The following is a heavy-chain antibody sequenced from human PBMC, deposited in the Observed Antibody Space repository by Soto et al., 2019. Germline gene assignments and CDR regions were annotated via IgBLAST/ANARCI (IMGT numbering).Heavy chain of an antibody. CDR2: IKSKTDGGTT. CDR1: GFTFSNAW. Sequence: GGSLRLSCAASGFTFSNAWMNWVRQAPWKGLEWVGRIKSKTDGGTTDYAAPVKGRFTISRDDSKNTLYLQMNSLKTEDTAVYYCTLKCLGPGRHYYGMDVWCQAITVTVS. J-gene: IGHJ6*02. V-gene: IGHV3-15*07. CDR3: TLKCLGPGRHYYGMDV. D-gene: IGHD1-26*01.